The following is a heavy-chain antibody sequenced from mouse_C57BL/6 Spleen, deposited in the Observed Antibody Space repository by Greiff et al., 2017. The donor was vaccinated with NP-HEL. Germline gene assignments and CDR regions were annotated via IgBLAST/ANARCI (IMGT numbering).Heavy chain of an antibody. CDR2: ISGGGGNT. V-gene: IGHV5-9*01. CDR1: GFTFSSYT. D-gene: IGHD2-3*01. J-gene: IGHJ4*01. Sequence: EVKLMESGGGLVKPGGSLKLSCAASGFTFSSYTMSWVRQTPEKRLEWVATISGGGGNTYYPDSVKGRFTISRDNAKNTLYLQMSSLRSEDTALYYCARARDGYYAMDYWGQGTSVTVSS. CDR3: ARARDGYYAMDY.